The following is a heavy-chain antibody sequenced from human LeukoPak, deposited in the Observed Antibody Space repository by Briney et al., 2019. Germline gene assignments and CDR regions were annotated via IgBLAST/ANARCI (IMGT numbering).Heavy chain of an antibody. Sequence: GGSLRLSCAASGFTFSSYAMHWVRHAPGKGLEWVAVISYDGSNKYYADSVKGRFTISRDNSKNTLYLQMNSLRAEDTAVYYCARELLWFGELSAYDYWGQGTLVTVSS. D-gene: IGHD3-10*01. CDR2: ISYDGSNK. J-gene: IGHJ4*02. V-gene: IGHV3-30-3*01. CDR3: ARELLWFGELSAYDY. CDR1: GFTFSSYA.